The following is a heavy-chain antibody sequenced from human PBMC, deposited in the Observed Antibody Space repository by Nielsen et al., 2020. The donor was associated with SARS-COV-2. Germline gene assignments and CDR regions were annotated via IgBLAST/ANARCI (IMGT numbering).Heavy chain of an antibody. CDR2: IWYDGSNK. D-gene: IGHD3-22*01. CDR3: ARVFIKRVVVTRSYYYYGMDV. V-gene: IGHV3-33*01. CDR1: GFTFSSYG. J-gene: IGHJ6*02. Sequence: GESLKISCAASGFTFSSYGMHWVRQAPGKGLEWVAVIWYDGSNKYYADSVKGRFTISRDNSKNTLYLQMNSLRAEDTAVYYCARVFIKRVVVTRSYYYYGMDVWGQGTTVTVSS.